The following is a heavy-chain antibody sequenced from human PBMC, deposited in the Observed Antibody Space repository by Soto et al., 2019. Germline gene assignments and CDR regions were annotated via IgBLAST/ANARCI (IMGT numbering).Heavy chain of an antibody. V-gene: IGHV4-30-4*01. J-gene: IGHJ4*02. D-gene: IGHD1-1*01. CDR1: GGSISSGDYY. CDR3: ARASSVQLTRHQQY. Sequence: QVQLPESGPGLVKPSQPLYLTCTVSGGSISSGDYYWSWIRQPPGKGLEWIGYIHYSGSTYYNPSLKSRVTISVDTSKNQFSLKLSSVTAADTAVYYCARASSVQLTRHQQYWGQGTLVTVSS. CDR2: IHYSGST.